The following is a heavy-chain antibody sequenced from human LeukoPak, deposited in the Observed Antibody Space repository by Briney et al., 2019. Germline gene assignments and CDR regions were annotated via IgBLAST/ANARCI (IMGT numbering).Heavy chain of an antibody. V-gene: IGHV3-33*01. CDR2: IWYDGSNK. Sequence: GGSLRLSCAASGFTFSRYGMHWVRQAPGKGLEWVAVIWYDGSNKYYADSVKGRFTISRDNSKNTLYLQMNSLRAEDTAVYYCARDHTSYYYYYGMDVWGQGTTVTVSS. CDR1: GFTFSRYG. CDR3: ARDHTSYYYYYGMDV. J-gene: IGHJ6*02.